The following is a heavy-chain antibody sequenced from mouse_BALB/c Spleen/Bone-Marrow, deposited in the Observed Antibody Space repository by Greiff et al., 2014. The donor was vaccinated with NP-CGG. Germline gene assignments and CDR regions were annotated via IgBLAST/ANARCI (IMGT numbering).Heavy chain of an antibody. CDR1: GYTFTSYW. CDR2: INPSNGRT. D-gene: IGHD1-2*01. Sequence: QVQLKESGAELVKPGASVKLSCKASGYTFTSYWMHWVKQRPGQGLEWIGEINPSNGRTNYNVKFKSKATLTVDKSSSTAYMQRSSLASEDSAVYYCARYATATYWFAYWGQGTLVTVSA. J-gene: IGHJ3*01. V-gene: IGHV1S81*02. CDR3: ARYATATYWFAY.